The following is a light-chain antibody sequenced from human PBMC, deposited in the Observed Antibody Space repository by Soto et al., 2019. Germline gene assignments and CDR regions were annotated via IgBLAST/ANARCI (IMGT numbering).Light chain of an antibody. CDR2: AAS. Sequence: DIQMTQSPSSLSASVGDRFAVTWRASQSISSYLNWYQQKPGKAPKVLIYAASSLQSGVPSRFSGIGSGTDFTLSISSLQPEDFATYYCQQSYSGPLTFGGGTKVDNK. V-gene: IGKV1-39*01. CDR3: QQSYSGPLT. J-gene: IGKJ4*01. CDR1: QSISSY.